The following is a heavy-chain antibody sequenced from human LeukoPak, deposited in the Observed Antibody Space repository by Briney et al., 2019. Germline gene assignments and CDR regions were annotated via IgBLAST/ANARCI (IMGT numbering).Heavy chain of an antibody. Sequence: PGGSLRLSCAASGFTFGGYSMSWVRQAPGKGLEWVANIKHDGSERFYVDSAKGRFTISKDNAENSMYLQMNSLSAEDTAVYYCGRVISGAIDYWGQGTLVTVSS. CDR3: GRVISGAIDY. V-gene: IGHV3-7*01. J-gene: IGHJ4*02. CDR2: IKHDGSER. CDR1: GFTFGGYS. D-gene: IGHD2-15*01.